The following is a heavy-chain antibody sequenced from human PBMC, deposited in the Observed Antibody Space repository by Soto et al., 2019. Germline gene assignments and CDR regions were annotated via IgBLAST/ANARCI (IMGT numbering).Heavy chain of an antibody. CDR1: GGSISSSSYY. J-gene: IGHJ5*02. D-gene: IGHD3-22*01. V-gene: IGHV4-39*07. CDR3: ARGRRHFDSRITQFDP. Sequence: SETLSLTCTVSGGSISSSSYYWGWIRQPPGKGPEWIGSIYYSGSTYYNPSLKTRVTISIDTSKNQFSLKLSSVTAADTAVYYCARGRRHFDSRITQFDPWGQGTLVTVSS. CDR2: IYYSGST.